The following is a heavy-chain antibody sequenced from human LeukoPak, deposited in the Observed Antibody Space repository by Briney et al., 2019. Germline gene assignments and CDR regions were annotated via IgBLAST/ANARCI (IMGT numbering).Heavy chain of an antibody. CDR1: GFTVSSHY. D-gene: IGHD5-24*01. J-gene: IGHJ4*02. V-gene: IGHV3-66*02. CDR3: ARGEMATIPIDY. Sequence: QPGGSLRLSCAASGFTVSSHYMRWVRQAPGKGLEWVSVIYSGGSTYYADSVKGRFTISRDNSKNTLYLQMNSLRAEDTAVYYCARGEMATIPIDYWGQGTLVTVSS. CDR2: IYSGGST.